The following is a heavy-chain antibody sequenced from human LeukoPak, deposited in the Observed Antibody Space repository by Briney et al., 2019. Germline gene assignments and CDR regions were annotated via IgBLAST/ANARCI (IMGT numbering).Heavy chain of an antibody. CDR3: ARMGYCSGGSCKGYFQH. CDR1: GYTFTGYY. J-gene: IGHJ1*01. V-gene: IGHV1-2*02. D-gene: IGHD2-15*01. Sequence: ASVKVSCKASGYTFTGYYMHWVRQAPGQGLEWMGWINPNSGGTNYAQKFQGRVTMTRDTSISTAYMELSRLRSDDTAVYYCARMGYCSGGSCKGYFQHWGQGTLDTVSS. CDR2: INPNSGGT.